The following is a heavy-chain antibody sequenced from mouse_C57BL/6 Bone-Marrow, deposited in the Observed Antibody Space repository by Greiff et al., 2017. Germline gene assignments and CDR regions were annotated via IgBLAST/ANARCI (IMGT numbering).Heavy chain of an antibody. J-gene: IGHJ2*01. D-gene: IGHD2-1*01. CDR2: ISYSGST. CDR1: GYSITSGYD. Sequence: EVQVVESGPGMVKPSQSLSLTCTVTGYSITSGYDWHWIRHFPGNKLEWMGYISYSGSTNYNPSLKSRISITHDTSKNHFFLKLNSVTTEDTATYYCARGNYLYFDYWGQGTTLTVSS. V-gene: IGHV3-1*01. CDR3: ARGNYLYFDY.